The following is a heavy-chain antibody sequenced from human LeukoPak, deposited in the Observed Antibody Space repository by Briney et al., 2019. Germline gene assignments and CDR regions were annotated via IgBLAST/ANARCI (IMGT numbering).Heavy chain of an antibody. CDR3: ARERYDYVWGSYRYNAFDY. CDR2: IYYSGST. D-gene: IGHD3-16*02. J-gene: IGHJ4*02. CDR1: GGSISSSSYY. V-gene: IGHV4-39*07. Sequence: SETLSLTCTVPGGSISSSSYYWGWIRQPPGKGLEWIGSIYYSGSTYYNPSLKSRVTISVDTSKNQFSLKLSSVTAADTAVYYCARERYDYVWGSYRYNAFDYWGQGTLVTVSS.